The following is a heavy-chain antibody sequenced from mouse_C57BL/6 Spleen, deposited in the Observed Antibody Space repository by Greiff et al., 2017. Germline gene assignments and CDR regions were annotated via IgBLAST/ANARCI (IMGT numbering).Heavy chain of an antibody. Sequence: QVQLQQSGAELVRPGASVTLSCKASGYTFTDYEMHWVKRTPVHGLEWIGAIDPETGGTAYNQKFKGKAILTADKSSSTAYMELRSLTSEDSAVYYCTRRDYYGSSYYFDYWGQGTTLTVSS. CDR3: TRRDYYGSSYYFDY. J-gene: IGHJ2*01. CDR1: GYTFTDYE. V-gene: IGHV1-15*01. D-gene: IGHD1-1*01. CDR2: IDPETGGT.